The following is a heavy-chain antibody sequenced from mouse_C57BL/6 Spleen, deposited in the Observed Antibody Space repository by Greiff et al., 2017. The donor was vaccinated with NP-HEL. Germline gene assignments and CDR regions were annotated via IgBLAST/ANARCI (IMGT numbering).Heavy chain of an antibody. Sequence: QVQLQQPGAELVKPGASVKLSCKASGYTFTSYWMQWVKQRPGQGLEWIGEIDPSDSYTNYNQKFKGKATLTVDTSSSTAYMQLSSLTSEDSAVYYCARRWLTGSSYYFDYWGQGTTLTVSS. CDR3: ARRWLTGSSYYFDY. CDR2: IDPSDSYT. J-gene: IGHJ2*01. CDR1: GYTFTSYW. V-gene: IGHV1-50*01. D-gene: IGHD1-1*01.